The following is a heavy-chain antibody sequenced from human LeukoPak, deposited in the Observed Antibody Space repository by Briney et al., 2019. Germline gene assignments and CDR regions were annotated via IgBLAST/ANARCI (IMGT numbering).Heavy chain of an antibody. J-gene: IGHJ4*02. Sequence: GGSLRLSCAASGFTFSTYWMSWVRQAPGKGLEWVANLREDGTEHYYVDSVKGRFTISRDNSKNTLYLQMNSLRAEDTAVYYCAKENSLHCSSTSCSPFDYWGQGTLVTVSS. CDR3: AKENSLHCSSTSCSPFDY. CDR1: GFTFSTYW. CDR2: LREDGTEH. V-gene: IGHV3-7*03. D-gene: IGHD2-2*01.